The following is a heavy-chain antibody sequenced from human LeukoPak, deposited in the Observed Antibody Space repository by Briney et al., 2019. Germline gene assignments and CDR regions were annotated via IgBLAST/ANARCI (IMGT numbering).Heavy chain of an antibody. J-gene: IGHJ3*02. CDR2: IYHSGST. D-gene: IGHD3-22*01. CDR1: GYSISSGYY. V-gene: IGHV4-38-2*02. Sequence: PSETLSLTCTVSGYSISSGYYWGWIRQPPGKGLEWIGSIYHSGSTYYNPSLKSRVTISVDTSKNQFSLKLSSVTAADTAVYYCARPGSYYDSSGYYPDAFDIWGQGTMVTVSS. CDR3: ARPGSYYDSSGYYPDAFDI.